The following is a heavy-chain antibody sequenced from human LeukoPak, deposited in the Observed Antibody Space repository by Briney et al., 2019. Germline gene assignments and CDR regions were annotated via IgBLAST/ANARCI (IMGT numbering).Heavy chain of an antibody. J-gene: IGHJ4*02. CDR2: ISGGST. V-gene: IGHV3-38-3*01. D-gene: IGHD3-10*01. CDR1: GFTVSSNE. CDR3: KPRSSTLYYYGSGSYYTDY. Sequence: GGSLRLSCAASGFTVSSNEMSWVRQAPGKGLEWVSSISGGSTYYADSRKGRFTISRDNSKNTLHLQMNSLRAEDTPVYYCKPRSSTLYYYGSGSYYTDYWGQGTLVTVSS.